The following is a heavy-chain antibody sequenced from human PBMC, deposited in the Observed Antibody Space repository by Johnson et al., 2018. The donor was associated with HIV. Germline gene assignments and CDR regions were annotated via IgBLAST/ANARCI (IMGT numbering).Heavy chain of an antibody. CDR3: ARDPVTPAASYPYYCAKDDAYSGYGYDAFDI. V-gene: IGHV3-11*04. D-gene: IGHD5-12*01. Sequence: QVQLVESGGGLVKPGGSLRLSCAASGFTFSDYYMSWIRQAPGKGLEWVSYISSSGSTIYYADSVKGRFTISRDKAKDEQYLHMNSLRAEDTAVYYCARDPVTPAASYPYYCAKDDAYSGYGYDAFDIWGQGTMVTVSS. CDR1: GFTFSDYY. CDR2: ISSSGSTI. J-gene: IGHJ3*02.